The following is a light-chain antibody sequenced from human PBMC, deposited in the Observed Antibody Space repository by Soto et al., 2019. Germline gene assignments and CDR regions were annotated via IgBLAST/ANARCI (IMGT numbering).Light chain of an antibody. CDR2: AAS. CDR3: QHRPSSPLT. V-gene: IGKV1-39*01. J-gene: IGKJ4*01. Sequence: DIQMTQSPSSLSASVGDRVTITWRASESISSYLNWYQQKAGRAPKVLIYAASTLESGVPARFSGSGSGTDFTLTIRNLKHDHWGSCSCQHRPSSPLTFDRGTKVQI. CDR1: ESISSY.